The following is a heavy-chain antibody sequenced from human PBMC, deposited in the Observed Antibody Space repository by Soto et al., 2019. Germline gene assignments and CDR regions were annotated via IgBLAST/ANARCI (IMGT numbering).Heavy chain of an antibody. CDR1: GGSISSGGYY. J-gene: IGHJ6*03. Sequence: PSETLSLTCTVSGGSISSGGYYWSWIRQHPGKGLEWIGYIYYSGSTYYNPSLKSRVTISVETSKNQFSLKLSSVTAADTAVYYCARDHPLYSGYDYYYYYMDVWGKGTTVTVSS. V-gene: IGHV4-31*03. CDR3: ARDHPLYSGYDYYYYYMDV. CDR2: IYYSGST. D-gene: IGHD5-12*01.